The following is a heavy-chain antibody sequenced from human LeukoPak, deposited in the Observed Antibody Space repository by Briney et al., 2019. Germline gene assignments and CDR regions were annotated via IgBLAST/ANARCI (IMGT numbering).Heavy chain of an antibody. J-gene: IGHJ4*02. Sequence: GGSLRLSCAASGFTFSSYSMNWVRQAPGRGLEWVSSISSSSSYIYYADSVKGRFTISRDNAKNSLYLQMNSLRAEDTAVYYCARGFGVVNDFDYWGQGTLVTVSS. D-gene: IGHD3-3*01. CDR2: ISSSSSYI. CDR3: ARGFGVVNDFDY. CDR1: GFTFSSYS. V-gene: IGHV3-21*01.